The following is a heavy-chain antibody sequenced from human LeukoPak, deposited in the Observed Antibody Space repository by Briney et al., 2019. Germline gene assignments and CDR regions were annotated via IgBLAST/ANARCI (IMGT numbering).Heavy chain of an antibody. Sequence: GGSLRLSCAASGFTFSRYWMSWVRQAPGKGLEWVANIKQDGSEKYYVDSVKGRLTISRDNAKNTLYLQMNSLRAEDTAVYYCARALAAAGTGGYLWGQGTLVTVSS. CDR1: GFTFSRYW. CDR2: IKQDGSEK. CDR3: ARALAAAGTGGYL. J-gene: IGHJ4*03. V-gene: IGHV3-7*01. D-gene: IGHD6-13*01.